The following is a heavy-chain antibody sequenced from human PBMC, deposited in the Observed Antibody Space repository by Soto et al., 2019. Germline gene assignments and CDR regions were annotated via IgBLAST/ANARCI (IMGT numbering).Heavy chain of an antibody. CDR2: IKQDGSEK. D-gene: IGHD3-22*01. CDR3: ARDRRYYYDSSVLAPYYYYGMDV. Sequence: GGSLRLSCAASGFTFSSYWMSWVRQAPGKGLERVANIKQDGSEKYYVDSVKGRFTISSDNAKNSLYLQMNRLRAEDTAVYYCARDRRYYYDSSVLAPYYYYGMDVWGQGATVTVPS. J-gene: IGHJ6*02. V-gene: IGHV3-7*03. CDR1: GFTFSSYW.